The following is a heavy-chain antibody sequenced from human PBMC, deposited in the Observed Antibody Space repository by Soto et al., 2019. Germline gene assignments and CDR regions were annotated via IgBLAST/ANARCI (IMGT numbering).Heavy chain of an antibody. Sequence: QVQLVQSGAEVKKPGAAVKVSCKASGYTFTSYDINWVRQATGQGLEWMGWMNPNSGNTGYAQKFQGRVTMTRNTSISTAYMKLSSLRSEDTAVYYCARGATYSSSSVYYYYYYMDVWGKGTTVTVSS. V-gene: IGHV1-8*01. CDR2: MNPNSGNT. J-gene: IGHJ6*03. D-gene: IGHD6-6*01. CDR3: ARGATYSSSSVYYYYYYMDV. CDR1: GYTFTSYD.